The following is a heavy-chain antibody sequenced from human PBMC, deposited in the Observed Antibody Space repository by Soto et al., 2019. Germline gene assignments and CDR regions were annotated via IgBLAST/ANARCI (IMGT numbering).Heavy chain of an antibody. J-gene: IGHJ4*02. Sequence: EVKLVESGGGLVQPGGSLRLSCAASGFTVSSNYMSWVRQAPGKGLEWVSVIYSGGSTYYADSVKGRFTISRDNSKNTLYLQMNSLRAEDTAVYYCAGHYDYIWGSYRHPPDYWGQGTLVTVSS. V-gene: IGHV3-66*04. CDR1: GFTVSSNY. D-gene: IGHD3-16*02. CDR3: AGHYDYIWGSYRHPPDY. CDR2: IYSGGST.